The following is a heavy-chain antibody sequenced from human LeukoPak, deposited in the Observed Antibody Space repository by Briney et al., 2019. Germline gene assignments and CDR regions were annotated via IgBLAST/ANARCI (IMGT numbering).Heavy chain of an antibody. CDR3: ARDYYDSSGLWWVTDAFDI. Sequence: PGGSLRLSCAASGFTFSSYWMSWVRQAPGKGLEWVANIKQDGSEKYYVDSVKGRFTISRDNAKNSLYLQMNSLRAEDTAVYYCARDYYDSSGLWWVTDAFDIWGQGTMVTVSS. D-gene: IGHD3-22*01. J-gene: IGHJ3*02. CDR2: IKQDGSEK. V-gene: IGHV3-7*01. CDR1: GFTFSSYW.